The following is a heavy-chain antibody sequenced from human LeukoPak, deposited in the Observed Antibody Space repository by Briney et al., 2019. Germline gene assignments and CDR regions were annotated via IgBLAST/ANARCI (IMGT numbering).Heavy chain of an antibody. V-gene: IGHV1-69*01. D-gene: IGHD3-22*01. CDR1: GGTFSSYA. Sequence: SVKVSCKASGGTFSSYAISWVRQAPGQGLEWMGGIIPIFGTANYAQKFQGRVTITADESTSTAYMELSSLRSEDTAVYYCAKGEVMIVVVSLIDYWGQGTLVTVSS. J-gene: IGHJ4*02. CDR3: AKGEVMIVVVSLIDY. CDR2: IIPIFGTA.